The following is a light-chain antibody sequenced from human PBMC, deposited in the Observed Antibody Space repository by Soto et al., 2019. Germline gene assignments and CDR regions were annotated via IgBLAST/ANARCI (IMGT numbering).Light chain of an antibody. CDR2: GAS. CDR3: QQHGNSPRT. CDR1: QNITNNY. Sequence: EIVLTQSPGTLSLSPGERATLPCRASQNITNNYVAWYQHKPGQAPRLLIYGASSRATGIPVRFSGSGSGTDFTLTISRLEPEDFAVYYCQQHGNSPRTFGQGTKADIK. V-gene: IGKV3-20*01. J-gene: IGKJ1*01.